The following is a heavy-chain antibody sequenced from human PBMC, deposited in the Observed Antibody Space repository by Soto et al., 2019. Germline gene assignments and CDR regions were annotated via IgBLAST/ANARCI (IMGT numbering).Heavy chain of an antibody. CDR2: LGMTGNNI. J-gene: IGHJ4*02. V-gene: IGHV3-23*01. Sequence: EVQLLESGGGLIQPGGSLRLSCSASGFTFSSHDMMWVRQAPGKGLEYIASLGMTGNNICYADSVKGRFTISRDNSRNTLYLQMNSLRDEDTAVYYCASTQNWGGVYWGQGTLVTVSS. D-gene: IGHD7-27*01. CDR1: GFTFSSHD. CDR3: ASTQNWGGVY.